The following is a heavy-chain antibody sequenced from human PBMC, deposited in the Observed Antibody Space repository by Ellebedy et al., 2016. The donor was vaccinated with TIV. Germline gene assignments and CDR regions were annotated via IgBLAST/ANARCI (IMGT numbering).Heavy chain of an antibody. Sequence: SETLSLTCTVSGGSISSSSHYWGWIRQPPGKELEWIGNIYYTGITFSKSSLKSRVTMSVDTSKNQFSLRLSSVTAADTAVYYCARVNGGFDLGGNNYWGQGTLVTVSS. D-gene: IGHD5-12*01. CDR3: ARVNGGFDLGGNNY. J-gene: IGHJ4*02. CDR1: GGSISSSSHY. V-gene: IGHV4-39*01. CDR2: IYYTGIT.